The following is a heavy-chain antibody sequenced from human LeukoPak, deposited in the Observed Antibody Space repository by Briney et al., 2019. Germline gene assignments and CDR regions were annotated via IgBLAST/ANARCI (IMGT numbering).Heavy chain of an antibody. CDR2: ITGNSNYI. CDR1: GFTFSSYS. CDR3: ARDRVSGSGSIDY. Sequence: PGGSLRLSCAASGFTFSSYSINWVRQAPGKGLEWVSFITGNSNYIYYADSVKGRFTISRDNAKNSLYLQMNSLRVEDTAVYYCARDRVSGSGSIDYWGQGTLVTVSS. V-gene: IGHV3-21*01. D-gene: IGHD3-10*01. J-gene: IGHJ4*02.